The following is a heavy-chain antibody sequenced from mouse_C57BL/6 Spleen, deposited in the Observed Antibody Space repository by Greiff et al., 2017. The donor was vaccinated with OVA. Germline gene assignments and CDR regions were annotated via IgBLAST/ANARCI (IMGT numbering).Heavy chain of an antibody. J-gene: IGHJ2*01. V-gene: IGHV1-42*01. Sequence: EVQLQQSGPELVKPGASVKISCKASGYSFTGYYMNWVKQSPEKSLEWIGEINPSTGGTTYNQKFKAKATLTVDKSSSTAYMQLKSLTSEDSAVYYCARRTITTRVYYFDYWGQGTTLTVSS. CDR2: INPSTGGT. CDR3: ARRTITTRVYYFDY. D-gene: IGHD2-4*01. CDR1: GYSFTGYY.